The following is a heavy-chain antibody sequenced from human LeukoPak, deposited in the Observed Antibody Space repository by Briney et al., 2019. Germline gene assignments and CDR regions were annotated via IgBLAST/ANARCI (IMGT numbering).Heavy chain of an antibody. CDR3: ARGYEDVVVTAGPISHWFDP. CDR1: GGSLSSGGYY. V-gene: IGHV4-31*03. D-gene: IGHD2-21*02. Sequence: PSETLSLTCTVSGGSLSSGGYYWSWIRQHPGKGLEWIGYIYYSGSTYYNPSLKSRVTISVDTSKNQFSLKLSSVTAADTAVYYCARGYEDVVVTAGPISHWFDPWGQGTLVTVSS. J-gene: IGHJ5*02. CDR2: IYYSGST.